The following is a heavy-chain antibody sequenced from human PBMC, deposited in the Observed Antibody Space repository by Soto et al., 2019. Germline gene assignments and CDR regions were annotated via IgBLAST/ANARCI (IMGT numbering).Heavy chain of an antibody. CDR1: GFTFSSYA. D-gene: IGHD2-2*01. Sequence: EVQLLESGGGLVQPGGSLRLSCAASGFTFSSYAMSWVRQAPGKGLEWVSVISGSGGSTYYADSVKGRFTISRDNSKNTLYLQMNSLRAEDTAVYYCAKDQLPRYCSSTSCSADAFDIWGQGTMVTVSS. CDR3: AKDQLPRYCSSTSCSADAFDI. J-gene: IGHJ3*02. CDR2: ISGSGGST. V-gene: IGHV3-23*01.